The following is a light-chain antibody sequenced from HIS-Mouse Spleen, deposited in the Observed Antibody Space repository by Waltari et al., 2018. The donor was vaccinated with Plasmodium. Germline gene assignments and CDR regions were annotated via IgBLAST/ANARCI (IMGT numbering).Light chain of an antibody. Sequence: SYVLTQPPSVSVAPGKTARLTCGGNNIGSKSLHSYQQKPGQAPALVVYDDSDRPSGIPERFSGSNAGNTATLTISRVEAGDEADYYCQVWDSSSDHVVFGGGTKLTVL. J-gene: IGLJ2*01. CDR2: DDS. CDR1: NIGSKS. CDR3: QVWDSSSDHVV. V-gene: IGLV3-21*03.